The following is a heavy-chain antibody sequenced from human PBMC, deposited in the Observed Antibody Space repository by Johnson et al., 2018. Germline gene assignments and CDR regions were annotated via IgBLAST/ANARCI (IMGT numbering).Heavy chain of an antibody. CDR2: ISYDGSNK. J-gene: IGHJ3*02. CDR1: GFTFSSYG. Sequence: QVQLVQSGGGVVQPGRSLRLSCAASGFTFSSYGMHWVRQAPGKGLEWVAVISYDGSNKYYADSVKGRFTISRDNSKNTLYLQMNSLRAEDTAVYYCAKDKEGYYDSSGYSTGAFDIWGQGTMVTVSS. CDR3: AKDKEGYYDSSGYSTGAFDI. V-gene: IGHV3-30*18. D-gene: IGHD3-22*01.